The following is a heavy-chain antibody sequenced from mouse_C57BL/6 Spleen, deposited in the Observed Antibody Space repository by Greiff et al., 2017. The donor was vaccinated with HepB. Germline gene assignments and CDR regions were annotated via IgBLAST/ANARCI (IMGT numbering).Heavy chain of an antibody. CDR1: GYTFTSYW. Sequence: QVQLQQPGAELVKPGASVKLSCKASGYTFTSYWRHGVKQRPGQGLEWIGMIHPNSGSTNYNEKFKSKATLTVDKSSSTAYMQLSSLTSEDSAVYYCARKLGPGWYFDVWGTGTTVTVSS. D-gene: IGHD4-1*01. J-gene: IGHJ1*03. CDR2: IHPNSGST. V-gene: IGHV1-64*01. CDR3: ARKLGPGWYFDV.